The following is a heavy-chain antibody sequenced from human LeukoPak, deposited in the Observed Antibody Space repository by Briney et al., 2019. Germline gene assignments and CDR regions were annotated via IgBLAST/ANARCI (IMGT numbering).Heavy chain of an antibody. CDR2: IIPIFGTA. Sequence: SVKVSCKASGGTFSSYAISWVRQAPGQGLEWMGGIIPIFGTANYAQKFQGRVTITTDESTSTAYMELSSLRSEDTAVYYCGAVGYDDYGDYVSYWGHGTLVTVSS. D-gene: IGHD4-17*01. V-gene: IGHV1-69*05. CDR3: GAVGYDDYGDYVSY. J-gene: IGHJ4*01. CDR1: GGTFSSYA.